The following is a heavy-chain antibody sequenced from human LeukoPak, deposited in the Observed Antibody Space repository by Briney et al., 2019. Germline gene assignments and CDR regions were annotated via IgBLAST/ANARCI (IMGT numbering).Heavy chain of an antibody. J-gene: IGHJ4*02. V-gene: IGHV1-2*02. CDR2: INPNSGGT. D-gene: IGHD6-19*01. CDR1: GYTFTDYY. Sequence: GASVKVSCKAPGYTFTDYYMHWVRQAPGQGLEWMGCINPNSGGTNYAQKFQGRVTMTRGTSISTAYMELGRLRSDDTAVYYCAVAGGYGFDYWGQGTLVTVSS. CDR3: AVAGGYGFDY.